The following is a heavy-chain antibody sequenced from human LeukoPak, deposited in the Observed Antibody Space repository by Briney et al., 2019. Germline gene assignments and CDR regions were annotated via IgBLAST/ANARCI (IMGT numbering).Heavy chain of an antibody. CDR3: ARWADDSGIYYIAS. D-gene: IGHD3-10*01. J-gene: IGHJ5*02. Sequence: GGSLRLSCVASGFTFSDFSMSWIRQAPGKGLEWISYISRSGSPLYYADPVKGRFTVSRDDANNSLYLQMNSLRVEDMAVYYCARWADDSGIYYIASWGQGTLVTVSS. CDR1: GFTFSDFS. V-gene: IGHV3-11*04. CDR2: ISRSGSPL.